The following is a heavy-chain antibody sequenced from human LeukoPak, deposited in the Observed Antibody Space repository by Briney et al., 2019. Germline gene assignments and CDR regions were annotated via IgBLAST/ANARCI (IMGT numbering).Heavy chain of an antibody. CDR1: GGSISSSSYY. CDR2: IYYSGST. J-gene: IGHJ4*02. D-gene: IGHD6-19*01. V-gene: IGHV4-39*07. CDR3: ARSRGGWYRGYFDY. Sequence: SSETLSLTCTVSGGSISSSSYYWGWIRQPPGKGLEWIGSIYYSGSTYYNPSLKSRVTISVDTSKNQFSLKLSSVTAADTAVYYCARSRGGWYRGYFDYWGQGTLVTVSS.